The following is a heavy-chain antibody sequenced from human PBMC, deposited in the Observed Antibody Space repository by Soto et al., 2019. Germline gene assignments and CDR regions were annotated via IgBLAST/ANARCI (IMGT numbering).Heavy chain of an antibody. V-gene: IGHV3-30-3*01. CDR2: ISFDGSNK. J-gene: IGHJ4*02. Sequence: QVKLVESGGGVVQQWMSLRLSCAASGFTCSTYAMHWVRQPPGKGLEWVAVISFDGSNKYYADSVKDRFTVSSDNSKNTLYVHMNSLRAEDTAVYYCGRDRRFGNGYNLGFEYWGKGILVTFAS. CDR1: GFTCSTYA. D-gene: IGHD5-12*01. CDR3: GRDRRFGNGYNLGFEY.